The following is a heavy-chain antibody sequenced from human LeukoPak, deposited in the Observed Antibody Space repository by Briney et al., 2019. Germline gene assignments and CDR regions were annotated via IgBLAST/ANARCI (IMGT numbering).Heavy chain of an antibody. Sequence: GEPLKISCKASGYSFTRYWCGWVRQLPGEDLEWLGLIVPGEADISYSPSFEGQATISADKSISTSFLQWTSLKASDTALYYCARHAYHDYISDYYFGYWGQGTLVTVSS. CDR3: ARHAYHDYISDYYFGY. D-gene: IGHD3-22*01. CDR1: GYSFTRYW. J-gene: IGHJ4*02. CDR2: IVPGEADI. V-gene: IGHV5-51*01.